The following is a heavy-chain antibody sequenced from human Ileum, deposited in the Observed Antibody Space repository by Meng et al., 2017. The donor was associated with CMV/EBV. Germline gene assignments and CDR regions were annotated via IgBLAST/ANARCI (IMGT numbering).Heavy chain of an antibody. CDR1: GFTFSSYA. D-gene: IGHD6-6*01. CDR3: ARVHLSARQYYYYGMDV. Sequence: GGSLRLSCAASGFTFSSYAMHWVRQAPGKGLEWVAVISYEGSNKYYADSVKGRFTISRDNSKNTLYLQMNGLRAEDTAVYYCARVHLSARQYYYYGMDVWGQGTTVTVSS. CDR2: ISYEGSNK. J-gene: IGHJ6*02. V-gene: IGHV3-30*04.